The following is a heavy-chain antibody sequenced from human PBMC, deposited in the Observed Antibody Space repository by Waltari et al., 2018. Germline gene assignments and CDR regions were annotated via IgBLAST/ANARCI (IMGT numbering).Heavy chain of an antibody. CDR2: INPNRGGT. CDR1: GYTFTGYY. J-gene: IGHJ2*01. Sequence: QVQLVQSGAEVKKPGASVKVSCKASGYTFTGYYMHWVRQAPGQGLEWMGRINPNRGGTNDAQKCQGRVTMTRDTSISTAYMELSRLRSDDTAVYYCARGAAAGWYFDLWGRGTLVTVSS. CDR3: ARGAAAGWYFDL. D-gene: IGHD6-13*01. V-gene: IGHV1-2*06.